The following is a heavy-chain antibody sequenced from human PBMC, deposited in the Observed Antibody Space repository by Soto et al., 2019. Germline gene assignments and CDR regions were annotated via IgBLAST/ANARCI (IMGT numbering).Heavy chain of an antibody. CDR3: ARHAAAGMDYYYYGMDV. Sequence: SETLSLTCTVSGGSISSSSYYWGWIRQPPGKGLEWIGSIYYSGSTNYNPSLKSRVTISVDTSKNQFSLKLSSVTAADTAVYYCARHAAAGMDYYYYGMDVWGQGTTVTVSS. D-gene: IGHD6-13*01. J-gene: IGHJ6*02. V-gene: IGHV4-39*01. CDR2: IYYSGST. CDR1: GGSISSSSYY.